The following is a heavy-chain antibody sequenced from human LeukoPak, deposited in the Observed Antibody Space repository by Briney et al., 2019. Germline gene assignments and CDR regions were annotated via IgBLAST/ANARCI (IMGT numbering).Heavy chain of an antibody. J-gene: IGHJ4*02. CDR3: ARDVDDYVWGSYRSADY. Sequence: ASVKVSCKASGYTFTSYGIIWVRQAPGQGLEWMGWISAYNGNTNYAQKLQGRVTMTTDTSTSTAYMELRSLRSDDTAVYYCARDVDDYVWGSYRSADYWGQGTLVTVSS. CDR1: GYTFTSYG. CDR2: ISAYNGNT. D-gene: IGHD3-16*02. V-gene: IGHV1-18*01.